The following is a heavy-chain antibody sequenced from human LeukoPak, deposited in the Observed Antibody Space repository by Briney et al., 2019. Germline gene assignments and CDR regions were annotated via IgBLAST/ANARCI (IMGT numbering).Heavy chain of an antibody. CDR2: ISYDGSSK. V-gene: IGHV3-30-3*01. Sequence: PGGSLRLSCAASGFLFSSYAMHWVRQAPGKGLEWAAVISYDGSSKCYADSVKGRFTIVRDNSKNTLYLQMNSLRGEDTAVYYCARETARSFDYWGQGTLVTVSS. CDR3: ARETARSFDY. J-gene: IGHJ4*02. CDR1: GFLFSSYA.